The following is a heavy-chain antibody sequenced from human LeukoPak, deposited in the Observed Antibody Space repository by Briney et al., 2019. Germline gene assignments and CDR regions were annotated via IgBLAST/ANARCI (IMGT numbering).Heavy chain of an antibody. Sequence: PGGSLRLSCAASGFTFSSYGMHWVRQAPGKGLEWVAVISYDGSNKYYADSVKGRLTISRDNSKNTLYLQMNSLRAEDTAVYCCAKSIGRRDYYYYYGMDVWGQGTTVTVSS. J-gene: IGHJ6*02. V-gene: IGHV3-30*18. CDR3: AKSIGRRDYYYYYGMDV. CDR1: GFTFSSYG. CDR2: ISYDGSNK.